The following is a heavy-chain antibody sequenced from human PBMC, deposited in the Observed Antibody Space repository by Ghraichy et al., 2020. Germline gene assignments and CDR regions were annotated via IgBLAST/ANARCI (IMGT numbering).Heavy chain of an antibody. V-gene: IGHV3-21*01. CDR1: GFTFSSYS. J-gene: IGHJ4*02. D-gene: IGHD5-24*01. CDR3: ARDQHSSTVLEMFDY. Sequence: GGYLRLSCAASGFTFSSYSMNWVRQAPGKGLEWVSSISSSSSYIYYADSVKGRFTISRDNAKNSLYLQMNSLRAEDTAVYYCARDQHSSTVLEMFDYWGQGTLVTVSS. CDR2: ISSSSSYI.